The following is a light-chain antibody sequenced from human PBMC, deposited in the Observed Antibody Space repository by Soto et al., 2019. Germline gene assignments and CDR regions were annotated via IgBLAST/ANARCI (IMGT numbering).Light chain of an antibody. CDR3: QQYSIYPIT. J-gene: IGKJ5*01. Sequence: DIQMTQSPSTLSVSVGDRVTITCRASQSISSWLAWYQQKPGKAPKSLIYKASSLESGVPSRFIGSGSGPEFTLTIRSLQPDDFAPYYCQQYSIYPITLGQGTRLEIK. CDR1: QSISSW. V-gene: IGKV1-5*03. CDR2: KAS.